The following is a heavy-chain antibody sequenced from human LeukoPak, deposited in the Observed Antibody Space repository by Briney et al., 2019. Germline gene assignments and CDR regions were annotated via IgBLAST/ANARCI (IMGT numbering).Heavy chain of an antibody. Sequence: ASVKVSCKVSGHTLTELSMHWVRQAPGKGLEWMGGFDPEDGETIYAQKFQGRVTMTEDTSTDTAYMELSSLRSEDTAVYYCARGGEQWLQSRFDYWGQGTLVTVSS. D-gene: IGHD5-24*01. J-gene: IGHJ4*02. CDR3: ARGGEQWLQSRFDY. CDR2: FDPEDGET. V-gene: IGHV1-24*01. CDR1: GHTLTELS.